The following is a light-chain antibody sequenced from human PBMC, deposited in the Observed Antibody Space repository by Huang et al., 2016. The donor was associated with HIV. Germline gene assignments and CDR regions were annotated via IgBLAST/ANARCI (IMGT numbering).Light chain of an antibody. CDR3: MQALQTPLT. V-gene: IGKV2-28*01. J-gene: IGKJ4*01. CDR1: RSLLHSNGYNY. CDR2: LGS. Sequence: DIVMTQSPLSLPVTPGEPASIYCRSSRSLLHSNGYNYLDWYLQKPGQSPQVLIYLGSNRASGVPDRFSGRGSGTDFTLRISRVEAEDVGVYYCMQALQTPLTFGGGTKVEIK.